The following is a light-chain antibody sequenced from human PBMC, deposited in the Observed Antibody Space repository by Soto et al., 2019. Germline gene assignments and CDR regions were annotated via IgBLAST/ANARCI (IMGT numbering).Light chain of an antibody. Sequence: QSVLTQPASVSGSPGQSITISCTGTSSDVGSYNLVSWYQQHPDKAPQLIIFEGTQRPSGVSSRFSGSKSGNTASLTISGLQAEDEADYYCCSYAGSTTLYVFGTGTQLTVL. V-gene: IGLV2-23*01. CDR2: EGT. CDR3: CSYAGSTTLYV. CDR1: SSDVGSYNL. J-gene: IGLJ1*01.